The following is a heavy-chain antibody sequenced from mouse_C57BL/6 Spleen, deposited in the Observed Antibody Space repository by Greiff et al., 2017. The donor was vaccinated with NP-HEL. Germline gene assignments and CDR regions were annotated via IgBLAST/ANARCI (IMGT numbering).Heavy chain of an antibody. Sequence: EVQVVESGGDLVKPGGSLKLSCAASGFTFSSYGMSWVRQTPDKRLEWVATISSGGSYTYYPDSVKGRFTISRDNAKNTLYLQMSSLKSEDTAMYYCARSPRYDYDEGAYAMDYWGQGTSVTVSS. CDR3: ARSPRYDYDEGAYAMDY. J-gene: IGHJ4*01. CDR2: ISSGGSYT. CDR1: GFTFSSYG. D-gene: IGHD2-4*01. V-gene: IGHV5-6*01.